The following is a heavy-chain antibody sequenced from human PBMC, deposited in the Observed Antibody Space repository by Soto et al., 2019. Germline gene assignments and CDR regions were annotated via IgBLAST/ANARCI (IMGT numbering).Heavy chain of an antibody. CDR3: AKDLGSSSPNWFDP. V-gene: IGHV3-23*01. D-gene: IGHD6-6*01. CDR1: GFTFASHA. Sequence: GGSLRLSCAASGFTFASHAMNWVRQAPGKGLQWVSTITDSGGRTYYADSVKGRFTISRDSSKNTLSLQMNNLRAEDTAIYYCAKDLGSSSPNWFDPWGPGTLVTVSS. CDR2: ITDSGGRT. J-gene: IGHJ5*02.